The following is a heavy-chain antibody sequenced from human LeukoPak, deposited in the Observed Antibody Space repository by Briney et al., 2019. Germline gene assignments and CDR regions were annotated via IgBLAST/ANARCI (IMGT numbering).Heavy chain of an antibody. J-gene: IGHJ6*02. V-gene: IGHV3-23*01. CDR3: AKAHISPPPRYGGPSYYYYYGMDV. CDR1: GLTFSSYA. D-gene: IGHD3-10*01. CDR2: ISGSGGST. Sequence: PGGSLRLSCAASGLTFSSYAMSWVRQAPGKELEWVSAISGSGGSTYYADSVKGRFTISRDNSKNTLYLQMNSLRAEDTAVYYCAKAHISPPPRYGGPSYYYYYGMDVWGQGTTVTVSS.